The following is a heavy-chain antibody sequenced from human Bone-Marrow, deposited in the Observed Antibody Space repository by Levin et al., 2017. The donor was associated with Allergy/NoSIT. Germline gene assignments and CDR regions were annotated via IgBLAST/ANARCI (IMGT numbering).Heavy chain of an antibody. J-gene: IGHJ4*02. CDR2: ISGTGGST. Sequence: FHTYAMTWVRQAPGKGLEWISAISGTGGSTYYADSVKGRFTISRDNSKDTLYLQMNGLRVDDTAVYYCARGAYSFDYWGQGTLVTVSS. CDR1: FHTYA. CDR3: ARGAYSFDY. V-gene: IGHV3-23*01.